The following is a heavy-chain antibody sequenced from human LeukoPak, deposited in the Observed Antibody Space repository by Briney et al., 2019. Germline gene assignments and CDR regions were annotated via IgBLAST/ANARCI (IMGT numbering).Heavy chain of an antibody. V-gene: IGHV3-23*01. CDR1: GFTFSSYA. D-gene: IGHD3-10*01. Sequence: GGSLRLSCAASGFTFSSYAMSWVRQAPGKGLEWVSTISGSGAYTYYADSVKGRFTISRDNSKNTLYLQMNSLRAKDTAVYYCAKYFASGSYYKLPHWGQGTLVTVSS. J-gene: IGHJ1*01. CDR2: ISGSGAYT. CDR3: AKYFASGSYYKLPH.